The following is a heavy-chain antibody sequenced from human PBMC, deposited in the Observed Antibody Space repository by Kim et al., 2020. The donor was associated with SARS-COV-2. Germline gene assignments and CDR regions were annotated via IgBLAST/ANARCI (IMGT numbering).Heavy chain of an antibody. J-gene: IGHJ4*02. Sequence: GTTDYAAPMKGRLTISSDDSKNTLYLQMNSLKTENTAVYYCTTGLWFGERWGQGNLVTVSS. V-gene: IGHV3-15*01. CDR3: TTGLWFGER. D-gene: IGHD3-10*01. CDR2: GTT.